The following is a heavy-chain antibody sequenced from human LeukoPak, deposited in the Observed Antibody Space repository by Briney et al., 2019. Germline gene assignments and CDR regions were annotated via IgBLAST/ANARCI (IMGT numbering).Heavy chain of an antibody. CDR1: GYTFTSYG. CDR2: ISAYNGNT. V-gene: IGHV1-18*01. Sequence: ASVEVSCKASGYTFTSYGISWVRQAPGQGLGWMGWISAYNGNTNYAQKLQGRVTMTTDTSTSTAYMELRGLRSDDTAVYYCARDPRVGYDPFDYWGQGTLVTVSS. CDR3: ARDPRVGYDPFDY. D-gene: IGHD5-12*01. J-gene: IGHJ4*02.